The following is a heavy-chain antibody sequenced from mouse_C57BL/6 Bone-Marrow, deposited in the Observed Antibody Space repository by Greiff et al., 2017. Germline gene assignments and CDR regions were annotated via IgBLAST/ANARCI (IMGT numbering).Heavy chain of an antibody. D-gene: IGHD6-5*01. CDR2: IDPENGGI. Sequence: EVQLQQSGAELVRPGASVQLSCTASGFNITDDYMHWVKQRSEQGLEWIGWIDPENGGIEYASKFQGKATITADTSSNTAYLQLSSLTSESTDVYYCTALSLFVYWGQGTPLTVSA. J-gene: IGHJ2*01. V-gene: IGHV14-4*01. CDR3: TALSLFVY. CDR1: GFNITDDY.